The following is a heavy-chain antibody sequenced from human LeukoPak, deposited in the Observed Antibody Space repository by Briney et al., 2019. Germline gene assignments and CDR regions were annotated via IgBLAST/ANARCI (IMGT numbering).Heavy chain of an antibody. Sequence: PSETLSLTCAVSGYSISSGYYWGWIRQPLGKGLEWIGSIYHSGSTYYNPSLKSRVTISVDTSKNQFSLKLSSVTAADTAVYYCARHSRLITTIHFDYWGQGTLVTVSS. CDR2: IYHSGST. D-gene: IGHD3-22*01. J-gene: IGHJ4*02. CDR1: GYSISSGYY. CDR3: ARHSRLITTIHFDY. V-gene: IGHV4-38-2*01.